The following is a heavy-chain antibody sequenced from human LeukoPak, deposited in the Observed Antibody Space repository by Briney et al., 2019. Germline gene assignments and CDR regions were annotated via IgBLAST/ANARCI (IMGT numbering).Heavy chain of an antibody. Sequence: SETVSLTXTVSGGSISSSSYYWGWIRQPPGKGLEWIGSIYYSGSTYYNPSLKSRVTISVDTSKNQFSLKLSSVTAADTAVYYCARLHRFIAAARMNWFDPWGQGTLVTVSS. V-gene: IGHV4-39*01. CDR2: IYYSGST. CDR3: ARLHRFIAAARMNWFDP. CDR1: GGSISSSSYY. J-gene: IGHJ5*02. D-gene: IGHD6-13*01.